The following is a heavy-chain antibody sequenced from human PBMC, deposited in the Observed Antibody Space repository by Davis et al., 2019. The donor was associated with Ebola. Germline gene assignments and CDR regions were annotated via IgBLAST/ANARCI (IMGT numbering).Heavy chain of an antibody. CDR3: ASGLVRGESYWYFDL. CDR1: GGTFSSYA. V-gene: IGHV1-69*10. CDR2: IIPILGIA. J-gene: IGHJ2*01. Sequence: SVKVSCKASGGTFSSYAISWVRQAPGQGLEGMGGIIPILGIANYAQKFQGRVTITADEDTSTAYMELSSLRSEDTAVYYCASGLVRGESYWYFDLWGRGTLVTVSS. D-gene: IGHD6-6*01.